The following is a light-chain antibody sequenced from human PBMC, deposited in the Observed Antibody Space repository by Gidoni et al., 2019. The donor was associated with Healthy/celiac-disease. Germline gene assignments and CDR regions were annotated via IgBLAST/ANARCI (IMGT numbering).Light chain of an antibody. CDR2: DVS. CDR1: NSDVGGYNY. Sequence: QSALTQPASVSGSPGQSITISCTGTNSDVGGYNYVSWYQQHPGKAPQPMIYDVSNRPSGVSTRFSGSKSGNTACLTISGLQAEDEADYYCSSYTSSSTFLVFGTGTKVTVL. CDR3: SSYTSSSTFLV. V-gene: IGLV2-14*01. J-gene: IGLJ1*01.